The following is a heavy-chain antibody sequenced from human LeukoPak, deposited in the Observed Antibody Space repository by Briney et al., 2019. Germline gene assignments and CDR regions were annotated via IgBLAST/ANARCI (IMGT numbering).Heavy chain of an antibody. CDR2: IYYSGYT. CDR3: ARGYYYDTSGYWGFDY. J-gene: IGHJ4*02. Sequence: SKTLSLTCTVSGGSISNYYWNWIRQPPGKGLEWIGYIYYSGYTSYNPSLKSRVTISVDTSKNQFSLKLSSVTAADTAVYYCARGYYYDTSGYWGFDYWGQGTLVTVSS. D-gene: IGHD3-22*01. V-gene: IGHV4-59*01. CDR1: GGSISNYY.